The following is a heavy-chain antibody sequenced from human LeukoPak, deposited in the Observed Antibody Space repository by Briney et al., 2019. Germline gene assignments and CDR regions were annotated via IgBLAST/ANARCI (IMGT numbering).Heavy chain of an antibody. CDR3: ARDTEYSSGWLDY. J-gene: IGHJ4*02. CDR2: INAYNGNT. D-gene: IGHD6-19*01. V-gene: IGHV1-18*01. CDR1: GYTFPCYV. Sequence: ASVTVSCKASGYTFPCYVISWVRQPPGQGLEWMGWINAYNGNTNKAQKLHGRVTMTTNTSTNTAYMELRSLRSDDTAVYYCARDTEYSSGWLDYWGQGTLVTVSS.